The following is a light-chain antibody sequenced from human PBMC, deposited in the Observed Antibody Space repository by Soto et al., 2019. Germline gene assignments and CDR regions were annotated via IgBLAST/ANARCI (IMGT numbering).Light chain of an antibody. V-gene: IGKV3-15*01. Sequence: EIVLTQSPGTLSLSPGERATLSCRASQSVNSHLAWYQQKPGQAPRLLIYEVFTRATGIPARFSGSGSGTEFTLTISSLQSEDSAVYYCQQYSSWSPLTFGGGTKVDI. CDR1: QSVNSH. CDR2: EVF. J-gene: IGKJ4*01. CDR3: QQYSSWSPLT.